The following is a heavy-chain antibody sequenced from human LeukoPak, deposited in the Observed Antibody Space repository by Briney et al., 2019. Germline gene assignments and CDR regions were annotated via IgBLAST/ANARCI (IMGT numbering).Heavy chain of an antibody. V-gene: IGHV4-4*07. CDR1: GGSISSYY. CDR2: IYTSGST. Sequence: SETLSLTCTVSGGSISSYYWSWIRQPAGKGLEWIGRIYTSGSTNYNPSLKSRVTMSVDTSKNQFSLKLSSVTAAGTAVYYCARDRTLYGGKDYYYYGMDVWGQGTTVTVSS. D-gene: IGHD4/OR15-4a*01. J-gene: IGHJ6*02. CDR3: ARDRTLYGGKDYYYYGMDV.